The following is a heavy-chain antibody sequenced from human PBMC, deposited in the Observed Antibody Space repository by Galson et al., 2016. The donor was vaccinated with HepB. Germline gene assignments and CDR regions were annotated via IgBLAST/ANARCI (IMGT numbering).Heavy chain of an antibody. CDR2: IDAGNGNT. J-gene: IGHJ6*02. V-gene: IGHV1-3*01. Sequence: SVKVSCKASRYTFTNYAIHWVRQAPGQRLEWMGWIDAGNGNTKYSQKFQGRVTIARDTSASTAYMELSSLGSEDTAVYYCARGDVIPSTFYYYYSGLDVWGQGTTVTVSS. D-gene: IGHD2/OR15-2a*01. CDR3: ARGDVIPSTFYYYYSGLDV. CDR1: RYTFTNYA.